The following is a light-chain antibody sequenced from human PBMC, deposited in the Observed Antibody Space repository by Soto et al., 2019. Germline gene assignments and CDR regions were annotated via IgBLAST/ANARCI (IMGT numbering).Light chain of an antibody. Sequence: VLTQSPATLSLSPGERATLSCRASQRVSNYLAWYQQRPGQAPRLLIYHASTRATGIPARFSGSGSGTDFTLTISSLEPEDFAVYYCQQRHQLRTFGGGTKVEI. V-gene: IGKV3-11*01. CDR3: QQRHQLRT. J-gene: IGKJ4*01. CDR1: QRVSNY. CDR2: HAS.